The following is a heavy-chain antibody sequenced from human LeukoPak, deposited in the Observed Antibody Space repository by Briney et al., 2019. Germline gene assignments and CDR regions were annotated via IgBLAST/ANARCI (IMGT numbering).Heavy chain of an antibody. CDR2: INGATGNT. J-gene: IGHJ6*02. CDR3: ARSIIIVPNTSYYYYYMDV. V-gene: IGHV1-3*01. Sequence: ASVTVSCKASGYTFTSHALHWVRQAPGEGLEWMAWINGATGNTEYSQKLQARVTITRDTSASTAYMELSSLRSEDTAVYYCARSIIIVPNTSYYYYYMDVWGQGTTVTVSS. D-gene: IGHD2/OR15-2a*01. CDR1: GYTFTSHA.